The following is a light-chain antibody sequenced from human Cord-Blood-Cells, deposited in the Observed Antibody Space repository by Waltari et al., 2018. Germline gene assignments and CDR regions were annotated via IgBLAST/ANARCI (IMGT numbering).Light chain of an antibody. CDR2: DVS. Sequence: QSALTQPASVSGSPGQSITISCTGTSRDVGRSNYLSWYQQHPGKAPKLMIYDVSKRPSGVSNRFSGSKSGNTASLTISGLQAEDEADYYCSSYTSSSTLVFGGGTKLTVL. CDR3: SSYTSSSTLV. J-gene: IGLJ2*01. V-gene: IGLV2-14*01. CDR1: SRDVGRSNY.